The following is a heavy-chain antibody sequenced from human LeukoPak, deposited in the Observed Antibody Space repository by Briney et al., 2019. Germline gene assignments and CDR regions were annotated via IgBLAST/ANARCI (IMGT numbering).Heavy chain of an antibody. J-gene: IGHJ4*02. CDR2: INIDGSTT. Sequence: PGGSLRLSCVASGFTFSTYWMHWVRQAPGKGLVWVSRINIDGSTTDYANSVKGRFTISRDNAENTLYLQMNSLRAEDTAVYYCARVQYQLLFFDSWGQGTLVTVSS. CDR1: GFTFSTYW. V-gene: IGHV3-74*01. D-gene: IGHD2-2*01. CDR3: ARVQYQLLFFDS.